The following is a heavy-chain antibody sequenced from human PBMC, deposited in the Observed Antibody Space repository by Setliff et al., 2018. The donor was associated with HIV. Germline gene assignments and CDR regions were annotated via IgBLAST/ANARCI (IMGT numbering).Heavy chain of an antibody. CDR2: MNPNNGNT. J-gene: IGHJ6*02. V-gene: IGHV1-8*01. CDR1: GYTFPTYD. Sequence: ASVKVSCKASGYTFPTYDIHWVRQATGQGLEWMGSMNPNNGNTVYAQKFQGRVAMTRSTSITTAYMELSSLRSEDTAVYYCARRHSSGWSYYYYYYGMDVWGQGTTVTVSS. CDR3: ARRHSSGWSYYYYYYGMDV. D-gene: IGHD6-19*01.